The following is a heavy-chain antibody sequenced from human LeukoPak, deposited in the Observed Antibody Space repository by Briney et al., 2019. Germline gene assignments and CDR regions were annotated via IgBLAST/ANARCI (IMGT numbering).Heavy chain of an antibody. D-gene: IGHD3-10*01. CDR3: ARGHYFDTFDI. Sequence: ASVKVSCKASGYTFTSYDISWVRQATGQGLEWMGWMNPNSGDTVYAQKFQGRVTMTRNTSIDTAYMELSSLRSEDTAVHFCARGHYFDTFDIWGQGTRVSVSS. V-gene: IGHV1-8*01. CDR1: GYTFTSYD. J-gene: IGHJ3*02. CDR2: MNPNSGDT.